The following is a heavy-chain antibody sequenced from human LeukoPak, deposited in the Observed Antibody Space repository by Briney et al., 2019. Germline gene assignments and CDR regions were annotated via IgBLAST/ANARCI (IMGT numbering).Heavy chain of an antibody. V-gene: IGHV3-20*04. Sequence: GGSLRLSCAASGFTFDDYGMSWVRQAPGKGLEWVSGINWNGGSTGYADSVKGRFTISRDNSKNTLYLQMNSLRAEDTAVYYCAKGVVVTARFFYFDYWGQGTLVTVSS. D-gene: IGHD2-21*02. CDR3: AKGVVVTARFFYFDY. J-gene: IGHJ4*02. CDR2: INWNGGST. CDR1: GFTFDDYG.